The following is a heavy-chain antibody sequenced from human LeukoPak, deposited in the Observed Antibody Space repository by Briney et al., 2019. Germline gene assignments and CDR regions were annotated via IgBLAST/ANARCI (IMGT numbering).Heavy chain of an antibody. CDR1: GYSFTSYW. D-gene: IGHD2-15*01. CDR2: IDPSDSYT. J-gene: IGHJ5*02. CDR3: ATHPAYCSGGSCYGNWFDP. V-gene: IGHV5-10-1*01. Sequence: GESLQISCKGSGYSFTSYWISWVRQMPGKGLEWMGRIDPSDSYTNYSPSFQGHVTISADKSISTAYLQWSSLKASDTAMYYCATHPAYCSGGSCYGNWFDPWGQGTLVTVSS.